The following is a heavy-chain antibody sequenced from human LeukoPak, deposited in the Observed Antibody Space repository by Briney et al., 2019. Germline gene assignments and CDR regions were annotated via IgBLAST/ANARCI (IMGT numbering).Heavy chain of an antibody. V-gene: IGHV4-34*01. Sequence: SETLSLTCAVYGGSFSGYYWSWIHQPPGKGLEWIGEINHSGSTNYNPSLKSRVTISVDTSKNQFSLKLSSVTAADTAVYYCARGEPYCSSTSCSPEFDPWGQGTLVTVSS. CDR3: ARGEPYCSSTSCSPEFDP. D-gene: IGHD2-2*01. CDR1: GGSFSGYY. CDR2: INHSGST. J-gene: IGHJ5*02.